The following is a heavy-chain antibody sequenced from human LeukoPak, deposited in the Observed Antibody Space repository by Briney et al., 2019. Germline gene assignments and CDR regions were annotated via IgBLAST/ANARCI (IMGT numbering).Heavy chain of an antibody. V-gene: IGHV4-34*01. CDR2: INHSGST. CDR3: AKVKGRGYDSGTYYFYGMEV. J-gene: IGHJ6*02. CDR1: GGSFSGYY. Sequence: SETLSLTCAVYGGSFSGYYWSWIRQPPGKGLEWIGEINHSGSTNYNPSLKSRVTISVDTSKNQFSLKLSSVTAADTAVYYCAKVKGRGYDSGTYYFYGMEVWGQGTTVTVSS. D-gene: IGHD5-12*01.